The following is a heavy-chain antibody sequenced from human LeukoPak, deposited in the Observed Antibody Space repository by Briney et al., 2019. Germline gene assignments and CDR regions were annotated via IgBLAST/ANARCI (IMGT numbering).Heavy chain of an antibody. V-gene: IGHV3-15*01. D-gene: IGHD6-19*01. CDR2: IKRKTDGGTT. CDR1: GFTFSNAW. Sequence: PGGSLRLSCAASGFTFSNAWMSWVRQAPGKGLEWVGRIKRKTDGGTTDYAAPVKGRFTFSRDDSKNTLYLQMNGLKTEDTAVYYCTTGSNSGWYDHYYGMDVWGQGTTVTVSS. J-gene: IGHJ6*02. CDR3: TTGSNSGWYDHYYGMDV.